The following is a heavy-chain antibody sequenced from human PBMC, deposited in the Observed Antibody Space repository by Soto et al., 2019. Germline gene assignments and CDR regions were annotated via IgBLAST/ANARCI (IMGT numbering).Heavy chain of an antibody. CDR2: INPSGGST. Sequence: GASVKVSCKASGYTFTSYYMHWVRQAPGQGLEWMGIINPSGGSTSYAQKFQGRVTMTRDTSTSTVYMELSSLRSEDTAVYYCARGVAIRFLAPNWFDPWGQGTLVTVSS. D-gene: IGHD3-3*01. V-gene: IGHV1-46*01. CDR3: ARGVAIRFLAPNWFDP. CDR1: GYTFTSYY. J-gene: IGHJ5*02.